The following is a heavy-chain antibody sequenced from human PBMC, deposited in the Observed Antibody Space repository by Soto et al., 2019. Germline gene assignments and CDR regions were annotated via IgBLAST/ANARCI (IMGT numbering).Heavy chain of an antibody. Sequence: EVQLLESGGGFVQPGESLRLSCAASGFTFSLSAMRWVRQAPGRGLDWVSSISGGGSTTDYADSVKGRFTISRDNSKNTVHMQSNSLRAEDTAVYYCAKVTEYDILTGCDYWGQGALVTVSS. CDR1: GFTFSLSA. CDR3: AKVTEYDILTGCDY. V-gene: IGHV3-23*01. CDR2: ISGGGSTT. J-gene: IGHJ4*02. D-gene: IGHD3-9*01.